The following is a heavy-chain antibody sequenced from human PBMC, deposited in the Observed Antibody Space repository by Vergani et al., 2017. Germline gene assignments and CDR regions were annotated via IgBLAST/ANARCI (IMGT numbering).Heavy chain of an antibody. J-gene: IGHJ4*02. CDR2: IKSKTDGGTT. D-gene: IGHD6-13*01. Sequence: EVQLLESGGGLVQPGGSLRLSCAASGFTFTNYAMTWVRQAPGKGLEWVGRIKSKTDGGTTDYAAPVKGRFTISRDDSKNTLYLQMNSLKTEDTAVYYCTTAIAAAASYFDYWGQGTLVTVSS. V-gene: IGHV3-15*01. CDR3: TTAIAAAASYFDY. CDR1: GFTFTNYA.